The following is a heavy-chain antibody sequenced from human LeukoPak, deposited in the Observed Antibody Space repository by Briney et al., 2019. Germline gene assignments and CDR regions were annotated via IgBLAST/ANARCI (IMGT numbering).Heavy chain of an antibody. V-gene: IGHV3-7*01. D-gene: IGHD4-17*01. CDR2: INPDGSGQ. CDR1: GFTFSKSR. Sequence: PGGSPRLSCAAYGFTFSKSRMTCVRETPEKRQKRVANINPDGSGQEYGDSVNGRFTVSRDNAKRILYLQMNSLRAEDTAAYYCARDPYGDYFGVFDIWGQGTVVTVSS. J-gene: IGHJ3*02. CDR3: ARDPYGDYFGVFDI.